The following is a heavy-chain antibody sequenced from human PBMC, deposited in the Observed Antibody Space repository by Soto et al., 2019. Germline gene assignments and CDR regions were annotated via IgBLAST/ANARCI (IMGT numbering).Heavy chain of an antibody. D-gene: IGHD6-13*01. Sequence: SETLSLTCTVSGGSISSYYWSWIRQPPGKGLEWIGYIYYSGSTNYNPSLKSRVTISVDTSKNQFTLNLRSLTAADTARYYCARLTTSSGWSLFDSWGQGMLVTVSS. J-gene: IGHJ4*02. CDR1: GGSISSYY. V-gene: IGHV4-59*01. CDR2: IYYSGST. CDR3: ARLTTSSGWSLFDS.